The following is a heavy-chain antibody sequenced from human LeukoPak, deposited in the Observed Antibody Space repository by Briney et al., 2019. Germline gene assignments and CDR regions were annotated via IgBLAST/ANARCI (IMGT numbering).Heavy chain of an antibody. CDR2: FWYDGSNK. V-gene: IGHV3-33*08. D-gene: IGHD3-22*01. Sequence: GWSLPLSCPGSGFTFISYGMHWVRKAPGMGLGWVAVFWYDGSNKYYADSVKGRFTISRDNSKNTLYLQMNSLRAEDTAVYYCARGGYCYDSSGYYPFDYWGQGTLVTVSS. J-gene: IGHJ4*02. CDR3: ARGGYCYDSSGYYPFDY. CDR1: GFTFISYG.